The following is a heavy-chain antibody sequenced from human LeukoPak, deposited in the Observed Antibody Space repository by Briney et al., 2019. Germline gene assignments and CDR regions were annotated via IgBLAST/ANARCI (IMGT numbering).Heavy chain of an antibody. CDR2: ISSSSNYI. CDR3: TRGFGNGDYLSGV. CDR1: GFTFTRYD. V-gene: IGHV3-21*01. D-gene: IGHD4-17*01. Sequence: GGSLRLFCTASGFTFTRYDMTWARHAPGKGLECVSSISSSSNYIYYAESVKGRFTISRDNAKKSLYLQMDSLRAEDTALYYCTRGFGNGDYLSGVWGQGTLVTVSS. J-gene: IGHJ4*02.